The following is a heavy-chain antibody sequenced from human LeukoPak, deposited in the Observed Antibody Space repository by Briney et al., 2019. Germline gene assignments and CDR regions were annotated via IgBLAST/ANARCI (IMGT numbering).Heavy chain of an antibody. CDR2: INHSGST. CDR3: ARGIVMVNTGGYFDY. D-gene: IGHD3-22*01. V-gene: IGHV4-34*01. J-gene: IGHJ4*02. CDR1: GFTFSNYA. Sequence: SGGSLRVSCAASGFTFSNYAMSWMRQRPGKGLEWIGEINHSGSTNYNPSLKSRVTISVDTSKNQFSLKLSSVTAADTAVYYCARGIVMVNTGGYFDYWGQGTLVTVSS.